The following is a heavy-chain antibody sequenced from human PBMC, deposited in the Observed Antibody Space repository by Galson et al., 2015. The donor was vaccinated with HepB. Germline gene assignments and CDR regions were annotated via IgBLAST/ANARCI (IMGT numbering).Heavy chain of an antibody. CDR3: ARVRSSGWPNYYHYYGLDV. Sequence: SLRLSCAASGFTFSGYTMHWVRQAPGKGLEWVASISYDGSDKYYVDSVRGRFTISRDNSKSTLSLQMNSLRGEDTAVYYCARVRSSGWPNYYHYYGLDVWGQGTTVTVSS. J-gene: IGHJ6*02. V-gene: IGHV3-30*04. D-gene: IGHD6-25*01. CDR1: GFTFSGYT. CDR2: ISYDGSDK.